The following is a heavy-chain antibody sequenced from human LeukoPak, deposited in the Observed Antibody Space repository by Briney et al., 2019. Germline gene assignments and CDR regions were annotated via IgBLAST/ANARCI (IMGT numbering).Heavy chain of an antibody. J-gene: IGHJ4*02. CDR1: GFTFGSYG. CDR2: IWYDGSNK. Sequence: PGRSLRLSCAASGFTFGSYGMYWVRQAPGKGLEWVAVIWYDGSNKYYADSVKGRFTISRDNSKNTLYLQMNSLRAEDTAVYYCARASYYYDSSGYYYLQYYFDYWGQGTLVTVSS. CDR3: ARASYYYDSSGYYYLQYYFDY. D-gene: IGHD3-22*01. V-gene: IGHV3-33*01.